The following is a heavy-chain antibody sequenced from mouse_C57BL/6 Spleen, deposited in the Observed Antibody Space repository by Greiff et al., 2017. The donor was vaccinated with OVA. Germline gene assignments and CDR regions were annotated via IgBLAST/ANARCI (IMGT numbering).Heavy chain of an antibody. D-gene: IGHD2-5*01. CDR1: GYAFSSSW. V-gene: IGHV1-82*01. CDR3: ATYYSNPFDY. J-gene: IGHJ2*01. Sequence: VQRVESGPELVKPGASVKISCKASGYAFSSSWMNWVKQRPGKGLEWIGRIYPGDGDTNYNGKFKGKATLTADKSSSTAYMQLSSLTSEDSAVYFCATYYSNPFDYWGQGTTLTVSS. CDR2: IYPGDGDT.